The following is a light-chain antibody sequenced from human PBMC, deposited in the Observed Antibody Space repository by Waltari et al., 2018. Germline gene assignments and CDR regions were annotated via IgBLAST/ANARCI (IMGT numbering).Light chain of an antibody. CDR3: TSYTNTSTFV. J-gene: IGLJ1*01. Sequence: QSALTQPASVSGSPGQSISISCTGTSSDIGAYNYISWYQQYPGEAPKLMIYDVSNRPSWISNRFSVSKSGNTASLTISGLQAEDEADYYCTSYTNTSTFVFGTGTKVTVL. CDR1: SSDIGAYNY. CDR2: DVS. V-gene: IGLV2-14*03.